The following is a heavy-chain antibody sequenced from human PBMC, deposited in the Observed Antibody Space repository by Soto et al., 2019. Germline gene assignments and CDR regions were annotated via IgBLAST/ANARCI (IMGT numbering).Heavy chain of an antibody. D-gene: IGHD7-27*01. J-gene: IGHJ6*02. CDR1: GFTFSSYE. Sequence: GGSLRLSCAASGFTFSSYEMNWVRQAPGKGLEWVSYISSSGSTIYYADSVKGRFTISRDNAKNSLYLQMNSLRAEDTAVYYCARDRGNWANYYYYGMDVWGQGTKVTVSS. CDR3: ARDRGNWANYYYYGMDV. V-gene: IGHV3-48*03. CDR2: ISSSGSTI.